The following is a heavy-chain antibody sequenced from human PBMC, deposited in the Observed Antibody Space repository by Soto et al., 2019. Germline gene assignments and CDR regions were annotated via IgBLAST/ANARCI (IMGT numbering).Heavy chain of an antibody. CDR3: VRYCSTTKCPFDY. V-gene: IGHV4-30-4*01. CDR2: IYYSGNT. CDR1: GGSISSGGSY. D-gene: IGHD2-2*01. J-gene: IGHJ4*02. Sequence: QVHLQESGPGLVKPSQTLSLTCTVSGGSISSGGSYWGWIRQPPGKGLEWIGYIYYSGNTYFNPSLKSRVTLSVDTSKNQFSLNLSSVTAADTAVYYCVRYCSTTKCPFDYWGQGTLVTVSS.